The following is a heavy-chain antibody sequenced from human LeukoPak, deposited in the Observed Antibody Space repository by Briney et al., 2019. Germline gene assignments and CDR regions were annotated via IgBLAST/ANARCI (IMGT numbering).Heavy chain of an antibody. CDR2: IYYSGGT. CDR1: GGSISSSSYY. V-gene: IGHV4-39*07. CDR3: VHVLAGGFDP. J-gene: IGHJ5*02. Sequence: ETLSLTCTVSGGSISSSSYYWGWIRQPPGKGLEWIGSIYYSGGTYYNPSLKSRVTISVDTSKNQFSLRLTSVTAADTAVYYCVHVLAGGFDPWGQGTLVTVSS. D-gene: IGHD2-8*02.